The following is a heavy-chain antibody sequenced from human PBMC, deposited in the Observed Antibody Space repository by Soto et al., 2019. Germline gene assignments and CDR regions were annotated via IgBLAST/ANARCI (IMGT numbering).Heavy chain of an antibody. D-gene: IGHD3-10*01. CDR1: GFTFSSYS. CDR2: ISSSSSYI. CDR3: ASSDGSGSYYYYGMDV. V-gene: IGHV3-21*01. Sequence: GGSLRLSCAASGFTFSSYSMNWVRQAPGKGLEWVSSISSSSSYIYYADSVKGRFTISRDNAKNSLYLQMNSLRAEDTAVYYCASSDGSGSYYYYGMDVWGQGTMVTVSS. J-gene: IGHJ6*02.